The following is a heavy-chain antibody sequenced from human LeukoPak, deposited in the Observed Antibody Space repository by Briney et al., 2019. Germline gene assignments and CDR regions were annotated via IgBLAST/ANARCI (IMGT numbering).Heavy chain of an antibody. CDR1: GFTVSSNY. CDR3: ARENFHAMVRGVTYFDY. V-gene: IGHV3-66*01. CDR2: IYSGGST. J-gene: IGHJ4*02. D-gene: IGHD3-10*01. Sequence: GGSLRLSCAASGFTVSSNYMSWVRQAPGKGLEWVSVIYSGGSTYYADSVKGRFTISRDNSKNTLYLQMNSLRAEDTAVYYCARENFHAMVRGVTYFDYWSQGTLVTVSS.